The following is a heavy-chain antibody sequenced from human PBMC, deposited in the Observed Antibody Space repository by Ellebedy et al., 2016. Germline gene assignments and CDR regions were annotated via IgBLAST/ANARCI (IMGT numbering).Heavy chain of an antibody. CDR3: AREVITMVRGVDLIQ. CDR2: INHSGSP. V-gene: IGHV4-34*01. D-gene: IGHD3-10*01. Sequence: SETLSLTXAVYGGSSSGYYWSWIRQPPGKGLEWIGVINHSGSPNYHPSLKSRVTISVDTSKNQFSLKLSSVTAADTAVYYCAREVITMVRGVDLIQWGQGTLVTVSS. J-gene: IGHJ4*02. CDR1: GGSSSGYY.